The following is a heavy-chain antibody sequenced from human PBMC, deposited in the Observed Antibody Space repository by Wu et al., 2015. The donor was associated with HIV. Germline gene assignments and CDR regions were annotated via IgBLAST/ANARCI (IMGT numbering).Heavy chain of an antibody. CDR1: GNTFTGYY. CDR2: MKPNSGGT. Sequence: QVQLVQSGAEMKKPGASVKVSCKASGNTFTGYYIHWVRQAPGQGLEWMGWMKPNSGGTNYAQKFQGRVTMTRDTSISTAYMELSRLNSDDTAVYYCARGPDSYDYFMDVWGQGTTVTVSS. J-gene: IGHJ6*02. CDR3: ARGPDSYDYFMDV. V-gene: IGHV1-2*02.